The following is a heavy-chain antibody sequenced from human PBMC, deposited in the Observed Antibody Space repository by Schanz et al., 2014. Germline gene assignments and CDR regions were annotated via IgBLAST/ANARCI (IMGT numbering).Heavy chain of an antibody. V-gene: IGHV3-11*06. CDR1: GFSFSDYY. CDR3: AKGPYYYYYMDV. CDR2: VSRSTPDI. Sequence: QVHLLESGGGLVEPGGSLRLSCAASGFSFSDYYMSWIRQAPGKGLEWVSYVSRSTPDIYYADSVKGRFTMSRDNAKNSVFLQMNSLRAEDTAVYYCAKGPYYYYYMDVWGNGTTVTVSS. J-gene: IGHJ6*03.